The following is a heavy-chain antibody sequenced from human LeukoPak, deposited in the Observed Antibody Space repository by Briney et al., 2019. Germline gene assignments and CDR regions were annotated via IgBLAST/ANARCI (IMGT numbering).Heavy chain of an antibody. V-gene: IGHV4-34*01. J-gene: IGHJ4*02. Sequence: SETLSLTCSVYGGSLSGYYWSWIRQPPGKGLEWIGEINHSGSTNYNPSLKSRVTISADTSKNQFSLKLDSVTAADTAVYYCATSGLLRDPFNSWGQGTLVTVSS. CDR1: GGSLSGYY. CDR3: ATSGLLRDPFNS. CDR2: INHSGST. D-gene: IGHD2/OR15-2a*01.